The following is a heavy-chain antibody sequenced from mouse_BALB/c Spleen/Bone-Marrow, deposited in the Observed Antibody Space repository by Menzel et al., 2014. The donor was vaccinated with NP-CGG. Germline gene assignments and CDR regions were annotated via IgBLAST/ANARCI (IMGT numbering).Heavy chain of an antibody. CDR1: GFTFNIYA. Sequence: EVMLVESGGGLVQPKGSLKLSCAASGFTFNIYAMNWVRQAPGKGLEWVARIRSKSKNYETYYADSVKDRFIISRDDSQTMFYLQMNNLKTEDTAIYYSVRGDYRYLCFDYWGQGTTLTVSS. V-gene: IGHV10-1*02. CDR2: IRSKSKNYET. J-gene: IGHJ2*01. D-gene: IGHD2-14*01. CDR3: VRGDYRYLCFDY.